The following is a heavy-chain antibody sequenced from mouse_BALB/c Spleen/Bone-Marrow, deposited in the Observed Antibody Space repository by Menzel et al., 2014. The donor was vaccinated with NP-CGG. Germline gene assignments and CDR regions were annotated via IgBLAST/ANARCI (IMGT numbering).Heavy chain of an antibody. CDR1: GFTFSNYG. J-gene: IGHJ3*01. Sequence: EVKLEESGGGLVKSGGSLKLSCAASGFTFSNYGMSWVRQTPEKRLEWVATISGGGSYTFYSDSVKGRFTISRDNAKNNLYLQLSILRSEDTAVYYCARHAYYDQTEVSFIYWGQGTLVTVSA. CDR2: ISGGGSYT. D-gene: IGHD2-4*01. CDR3: ARHAYYDQTEVSFIY. V-gene: IGHV5-9-2*01.